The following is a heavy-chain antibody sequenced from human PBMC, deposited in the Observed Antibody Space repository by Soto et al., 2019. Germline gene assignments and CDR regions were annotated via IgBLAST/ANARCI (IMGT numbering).Heavy chain of an antibody. Sequence: VGSLRLSCTASGFTLQNYAMAWVRQAPGKGLEWVSAISGSGGSTYYADSVKGRFTISRDNSKNTLYLQMNSLRAEDTAVYYCAEDAVLRFLEWSTTLYYYGMDVWGQGTTVTVSS. J-gene: IGHJ6*02. CDR2: ISGSGGST. CDR1: GFTLQNYA. CDR3: AEDAVLRFLEWSTTLYYYGMDV. D-gene: IGHD3-3*01. V-gene: IGHV3-23*01.